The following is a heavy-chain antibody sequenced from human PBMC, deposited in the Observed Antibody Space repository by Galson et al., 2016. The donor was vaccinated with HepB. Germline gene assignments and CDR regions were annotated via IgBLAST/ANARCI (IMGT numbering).Heavy chain of an antibody. Sequence: SLRLSCAASGFTLSGHAMHWVRQAPGKGLEWVADISYDGNNKWYADSVKGRFTISRDNSKTTLYLEMNSLRAEDTAVYYCARKMGHSGSYYYYGLDDWGQGTTVTVSS. CDR1: GFTLSGHA. V-gene: IGHV3-30-3*01. J-gene: IGHJ6*02. D-gene: IGHD1-26*01. CDR3: ARKMGHSGSYYYYGLDD. CDR2: ISYDGNNK.